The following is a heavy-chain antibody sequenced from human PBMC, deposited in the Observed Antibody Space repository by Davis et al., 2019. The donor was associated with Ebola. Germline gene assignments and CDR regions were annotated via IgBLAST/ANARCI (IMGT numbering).Heavy chain of an antibody. CDR3: ARGATVVKALDY. Sequence: GESLKISCAASGFTFSSYWMHWVRQDPVKGLVWVSLINTDGSGTAYADSVKARFTISRDNAKNTLYLQMNSLRAEDTAVYYCARGATVVKALDYWGQGTLVTVSS. CDR2: INTDGSGT. J-gene: IGHJ4*02. CDR1: GFTFSSYW. V-gene: IGHV3-74*03. D-gene: IGHD4-23*01.